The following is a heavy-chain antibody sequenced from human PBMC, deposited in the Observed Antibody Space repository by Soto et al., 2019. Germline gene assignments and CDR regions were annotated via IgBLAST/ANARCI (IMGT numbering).Heavy chain of an antibody. CDR3: ARDLILPGDSSGYGAFDI. V-gene: IGHV3-23*01. CDR2: VSGSGGST. CDR1: GFTFSNYA. Sequence: GGSLRLSCAASGFTFSNYAMSWVRQAPGRGLEWVSGVSGSGGSTYYADSVKGRFTISRDNSKNTLYLQMNSLRAEDTAVYYCARDLILPGDSSGYGAFDIWGQGTMVTVSS. J-gene: IGHJ3*02. D-gene: IGHD3-22*01.